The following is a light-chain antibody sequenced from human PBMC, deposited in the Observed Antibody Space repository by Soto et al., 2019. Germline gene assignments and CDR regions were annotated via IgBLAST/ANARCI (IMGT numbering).Light chain of an antibody. Sequence: DIQMTQSPSSLSASVGDRVTISCRASQNIAKFLNWYQQKPGKAPKLLIYAASSLQSGVPSRFSGSGSGTDFTLTVSSLQPEDFATYYCQQSYGPTWTFGQGTKVEIK. J-gene: IGKJ1*01. CDR3: QQSYGPTWT. V-gene: IGKV1-39*01. CDR1: QNIAKF. CDR2: AAS.